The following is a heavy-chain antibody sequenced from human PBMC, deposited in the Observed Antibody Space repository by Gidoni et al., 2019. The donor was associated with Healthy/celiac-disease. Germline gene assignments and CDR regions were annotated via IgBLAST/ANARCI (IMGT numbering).Heavy chain of an antibody. CDR2: IWYDGSNK. Sequence: QVQLVESGGGVVQPGRSLRLSCAASGFPFSSYGMHWVRQAPGKGLEWVAVIWYDGSNKYYADSVKGRFTISRDNSKNTLYLQMNSLRAEDTAVYYCARERGYSYGDNWFDPWGQGTLVTVSS. D-gene: IGHD5-18*01. CDR3: ARERGYSYGDNWFDP. CDR1: GFPFSSYG. V-gene: IGHV3-33*01. J-gene: IGHJ5*02.